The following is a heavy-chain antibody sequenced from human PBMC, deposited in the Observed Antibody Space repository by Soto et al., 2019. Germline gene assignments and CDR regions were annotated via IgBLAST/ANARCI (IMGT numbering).Heavy chain of an antibody. Sequence: ASVQVSCKASGYTFTSYYMHWLHQAPGQGLERMGIINPSGGGTSPAQKFQARVTMTRDTSTSTVYMALRILTSDDTAGYYCARDSTLAYWGQGTLVTVSS. CDR3: ARDSTLAY. J-gene: IGHJ4*02. CDR1: GYTFTSYY. CDR2: INPSGGGT. V-gene: IGHV1-46*01.